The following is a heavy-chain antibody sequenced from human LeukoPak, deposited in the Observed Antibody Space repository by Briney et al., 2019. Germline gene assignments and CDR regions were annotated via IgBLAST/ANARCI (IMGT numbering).Heavy chain of an antibody. CDR3: ARDRGLGSYYDAFDM. CDR2: ISSSGSTI. CDR1: GFTFSSYE. J-gene: IGHJ3*02. D-gene: IGHD1-26*01. Sequence: PGGSLRLSCAAPGFTFSSYEMNWVRQAPGQGLEWLSYISSSGSTIYYADSVKGRFTISRDNAKNSLYLQMNSLRAEDTAIYYCARDRGLGSYYDAFDMWGQGTMVTVSS. V-gene: IGHV3-48*03.